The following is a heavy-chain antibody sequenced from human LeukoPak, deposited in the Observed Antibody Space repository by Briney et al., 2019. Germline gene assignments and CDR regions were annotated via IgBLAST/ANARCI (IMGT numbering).Heavy chain of an antibody. D-gene: IGHD4-23*01. CDR2: IIPIFGTA. V-gene: IGHV1-69*13. Sequence: SVKVSCKASGGTFSSYAISWVRQAPGQGLEWMGGIIPIFGTANYTQKFQGRVTITADESTSTAYMELSSLRSEDTAVYYCARRGDYGGINFDYWGQGTLVTVSS. CDR3: ARRGDYGGINFDY. CDR1: GGTFSSYA. J-gene: IGHJ4*02.